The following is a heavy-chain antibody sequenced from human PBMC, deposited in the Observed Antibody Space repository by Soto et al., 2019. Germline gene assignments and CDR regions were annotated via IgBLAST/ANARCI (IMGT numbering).Heavy chain of an antibody. D-gene: IGHD2-21*01. V-gene: IGHV3-53*01. CDR1: GFSVNNNY. J-gene: IGHJ4*02. CDR3: AKLWGYYFES. CDR2: IYTRGST. Sequence: LRLSCAASGFSVNNNYMTWVRQTPGRRPEWVAVIYTRGSTHYADFATGRFTFSRDNSKNTLYLQMNSLRPEDTAVYYCAKLWGYYFESWGPGTLVTVS.